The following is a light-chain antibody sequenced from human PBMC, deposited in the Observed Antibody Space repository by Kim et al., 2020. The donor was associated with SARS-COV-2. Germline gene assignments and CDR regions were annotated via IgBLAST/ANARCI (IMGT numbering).Light chain of an antibody. CDR3: AAWNDNLSGVV. V-gene: IGLV1-44*01. CDR2: SDN. Sequence: GQSVTMSCSGSYSNVGSNTVDLYQQLPGTAPNLLIDSDNQRPSGVPDRFSGSKSGASSSLAISGLQSEDEADYYCAAWNDNLSGVVFGGGTQLTVL. J-gene: IGLJ2*01. CDR1: YSNVGSNT.